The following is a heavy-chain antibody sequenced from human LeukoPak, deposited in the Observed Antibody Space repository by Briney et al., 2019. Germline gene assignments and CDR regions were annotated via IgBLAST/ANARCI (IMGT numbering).Heavy chain of an antibody. J-gene: IGHJ4*02. V-gene: IGHV3-33*01. CDR3: ARDRDRYDILTGYHY. CDR1: GFTSSSYG. Sequence: GGSLRLSCAASGFTSSSYGMHWVRQAPGKGLEWVAVIWYDGSNKYYADSVKGRFTISRDNSKNTLYLQMNSLRAEDTAVYYCARDRDRYDILTGYHYWGQGTLVTVSS. D-gene: IGHD3-9*01. CDR2: IWYDGSNK.